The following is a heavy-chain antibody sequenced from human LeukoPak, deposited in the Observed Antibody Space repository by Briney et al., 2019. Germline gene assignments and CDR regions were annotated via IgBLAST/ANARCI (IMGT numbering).Heavy chain of an antibody. CDR2: IYYSGTT. J-gene: IGHJ4*02. V-gene: IGHV4-59*01. CDR1: GVSMNSYY. CDR3: ARGPDDFDY. D-gene: IGHD5-24*01. Sequence: SETLSLTCTVSGVSMNSYYWSWARQPPGKGLEWIGYIYYSGTTRYNPSLKSRVTISVDTSKNQFSLKLSSVTAADTAVYYCARGPDDFDYWGQGTLVTVSS.